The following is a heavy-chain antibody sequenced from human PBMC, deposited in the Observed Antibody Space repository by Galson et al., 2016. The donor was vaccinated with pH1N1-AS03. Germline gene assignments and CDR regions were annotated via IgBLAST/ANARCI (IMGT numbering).Heavy chain of an antibody. V-gene: IGHV4-4*02. J-gene: IGHJ3*02. Sequence: TLSLTCGVSGDSISSGHWWSWVRQSPEKGLEWIGEIYHSGSTTINPSLGSRVSMSVDKSNNHFSLTLTSVTAADTAVYYCAKYTPRYLSGSANYYRGPFDIWGQGTMVIVSA. CDR2: IYHSGST. D-gene: IGHD3-10*01. CDR3: AKYTPRYLSGSANYYRGPFDI. CDR1: GDSISSGHW.